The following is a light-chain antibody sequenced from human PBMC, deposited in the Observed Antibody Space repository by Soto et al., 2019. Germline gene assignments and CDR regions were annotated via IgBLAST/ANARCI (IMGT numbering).Light chain of an antibody. CDR3: QQYGSSAT. CDR2: GAS. CDR1: QSVSQNY. J-gene: IGKJ5*01. V-gene: IGKV3-20*01. Sequence: EIVLTQSPGTLSLSLGERATLSCRASQSVSQNYLAWYQQKPGQAPRLLIYGASTRASGIPDRFSGSGSGTDFTLTLSRLEPEDFAVYYCQQYGSSATFGQGTRLEIK.